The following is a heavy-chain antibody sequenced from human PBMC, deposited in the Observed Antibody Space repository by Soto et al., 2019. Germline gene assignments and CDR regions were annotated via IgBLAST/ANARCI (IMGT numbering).Heavy chain of an antibody. D-gene: IGHD2-21*01. V-gene: IGHV1-18*01. J-gene: IGHJ6*02. CDR1: GYTFTRSG. Sequence: QVQLVQSGAEVKKPGASVKVSCKASGYTFTRSGSSWVRQAPGQGLEWMGWISTYNGGTNYAQTVQGRVTMTTATATSTVRMEVRSLRSDDTAVYYCARAGVAPYSYYGMDVWGQGTPVTVSS. CDR2: ISTYNGGT. CDR3: ARAGVAPYSYYGMDV.